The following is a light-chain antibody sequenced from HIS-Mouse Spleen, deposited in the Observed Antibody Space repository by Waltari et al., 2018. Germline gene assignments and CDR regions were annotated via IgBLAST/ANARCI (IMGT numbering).Light chain of an antibody. CDR3: CSYAGSSTWV. Sequence: QSALTQPASVSGSPGQSITLSCPGTSSDGGSYNLVSWYQQHPGKAPKLMIYEGSKRPSGVSNRFSGSKSGNTASLTISGLQAEDEADYYCCSYAGSSTWVFGGGTKLTVL. J-gene: IGLJ3*02. CDR2: EGS. V-gene: IGLV2-23*01. CDR1: SSDGGSYNL.